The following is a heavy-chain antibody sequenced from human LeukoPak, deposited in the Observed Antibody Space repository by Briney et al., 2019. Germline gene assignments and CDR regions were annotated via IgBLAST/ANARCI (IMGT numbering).Heavy chain of an antibody. D-gene: IGHD4-23*01. J-gene: IGHJ6*02. Sequence: ASVKVSCKASGYTFTGYYMHWVRQAPGQGLEWMGWINPNSGGTNYAQKFQGRVTMTRDTSISTAYMELSRLRSGDTAVYYCARTVVTPGYYYGMDVWGQGTTVTVSS. CDR3: ARTVVTPGYYYGMDV. V-gene: IGHV1-2*02. CDR2: INPNSGGT. CDR1: GYTFTGYY.